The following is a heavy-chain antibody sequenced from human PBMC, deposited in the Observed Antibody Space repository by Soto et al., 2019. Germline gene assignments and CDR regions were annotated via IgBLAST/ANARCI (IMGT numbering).Heavy chain of an antibody. CDR3: ARPIVVAPVYYAIDV. J-gene: IGHJ6*02. CDR1: GGSISSYY. Sequence: SETLSLTCTVSGGSISSYYWSWIRQTAGKGLEWIGRIYPSGNTNYNPSLESRVTMSVDRSKNQFSLKLSSVTAADTAVYYCARPIVVAPVYYAIDVWGQGTTVTVSS. V-gene: IGHV4-4*07. D-gene: IGHD3-22*01. CDR2: IYPSGNT.